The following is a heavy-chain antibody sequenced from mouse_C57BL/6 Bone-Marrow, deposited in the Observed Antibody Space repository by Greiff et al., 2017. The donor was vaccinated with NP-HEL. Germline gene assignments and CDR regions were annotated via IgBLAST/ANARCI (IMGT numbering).Heavy chain of an antibody. CDR1: GYTFTAYY. CDR3: ASGDYDAGFAY. CDR2: INPYNGGT. Sequence: VQLQQSGPVLVKPGASVKMSCKASGYTFTAYYMNWVKQSHGKSLEWIGVINPYNGGTSYNQKFKGKATLTVDKSSSTAYMELNSLTSEDSAVYCCASGDYDAGFAYWGQGTLVTVSA. J-gene: IGHJ3*01. V-gene: IGHV1-19*01. D-gene: IGHD2-4*01.